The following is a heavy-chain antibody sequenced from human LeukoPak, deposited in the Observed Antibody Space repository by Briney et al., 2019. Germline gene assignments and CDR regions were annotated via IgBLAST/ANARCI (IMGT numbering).Heavy chain of an antibody. V-gene: IGHV4-39*01. Sequence: SETLSLTCTVSGGSISSSSYYWGWIRQPPGKGLEWIGSIYYSGGTYYNPSLKSRVTISVDTSKNQFSLKLSSVTAADTAVYYCARGVYSGYDNAFDIWGQGTMVTVSS. CDR2: IYYSGGT. J-gene: IGHJ3*02. CDR3: ARGVYSGYDNAFDI. D-gene: IGHD5-12*01. CDR1: GGSISSSSYY.